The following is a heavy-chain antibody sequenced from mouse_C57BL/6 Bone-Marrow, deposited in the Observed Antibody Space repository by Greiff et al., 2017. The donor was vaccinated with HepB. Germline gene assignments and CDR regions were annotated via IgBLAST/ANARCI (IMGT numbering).Heavy chain of an antibody. J-gene: IGHJ3*01. Sequence: VQLQQPGAELVQPGASVKLSCKASGYTFTSYWMQWVKQRPGQGLEWIGEIDPSDSYTNYNQKFKGKATLTVDTSSSTAYMQLSRLTSEDSAVYYCALFAYWGQGTLVTVSA. V-gene: IGHV1-50*01. CDR3: ALFAY. CDR1: GYTFTSYW. CDR2: IDPSDSYT.